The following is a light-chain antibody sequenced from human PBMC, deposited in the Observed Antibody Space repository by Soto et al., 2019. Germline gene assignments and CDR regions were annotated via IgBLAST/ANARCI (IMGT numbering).Light chain of an antibody. J-gene: IGLJ2*01. Sequence: QSALTQPASVSGSPGQSITISCTGTSSDVGTYNYVSWYQQHPGNAPKLMIYDVSNRPSGISDRFSGSKSGNTASLTISGLQAEDEADYYCSSYTSSSTSLVFGGGTKVTVL. V-gene: IGLV2-14*01. CDR2: DVS. CDR1: SSDVGTYNY. CDR3: SSYTSSSTSLV.